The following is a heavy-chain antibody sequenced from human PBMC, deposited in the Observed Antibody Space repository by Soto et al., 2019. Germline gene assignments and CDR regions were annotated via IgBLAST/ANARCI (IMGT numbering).Heavy chain of an antibody. D-gene: IGHD1-1*01. J-gene: IGHJ3*02. CDR3: ARDSPYNWNDGNAFAI. V-gene: IGHV3-33*01. Sequence: QVQLVESGGGVVQPGRSLRLSCAASGFTFSSYGMHWVRQAPGKGLEWVAVIWYDGSNKYYADSVKGRFTISRDNSKNTLYLQMNSLRAEDTAVYYCARDSPYNWNDGNAFAIWGQGTMVTVSS. CDR1: GFTFSSYG. CDR2: IWYDGSNK.